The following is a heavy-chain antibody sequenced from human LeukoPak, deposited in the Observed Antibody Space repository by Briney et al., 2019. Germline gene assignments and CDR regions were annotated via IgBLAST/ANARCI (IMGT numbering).Heavy chain of an antibody. J-gene: IGHJ1*01. CDR3: ARQLVGDLQYFQH. CDR2: IYYSGST. D-gene: IGHD3-16*01. CDR1: GGSISSSSYH. V-gene: IGHV4-39*01. Sequence: PSETLSLTCTVSGGSISSSSYHWGWIRQPPGKGLEWIGTIYYSGSTYYNSSLKSRVTISVDTSKNHFSLKLSSVTAADTAVYYCARQLVGDLQYFQHWGQGTLVTVSS.